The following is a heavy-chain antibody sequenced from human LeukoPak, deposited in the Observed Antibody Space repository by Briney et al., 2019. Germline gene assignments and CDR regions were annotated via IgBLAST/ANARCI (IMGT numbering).Heavy chain of an antibody. J-gene: IGHJ4*02. CDR3: ATIVPDVVATLTFDY. Sequence: GGSLRLSCAPSGFTFSNYPMHWVRQGPGKGLECVSAITGDGGSTFYADSVKGRFTISRDNSKNTLYLQMNSLRAEDTAVYYCATIVPDVVATLTFDYWGQGTLVTVSS. CDR1: GFTFSNYP. V-gene: IGHV3-64*02. CDR2: ITGDGGST. D-gene: IGHD2-15*01.